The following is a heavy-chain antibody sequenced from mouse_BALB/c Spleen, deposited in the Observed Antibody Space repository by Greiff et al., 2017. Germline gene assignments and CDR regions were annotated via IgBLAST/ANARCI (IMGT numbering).Heavy chain of an antibody. CDR3: ARGVYYYGDY. CDR2: INPSTGYT. V-gene: IGHV1-7*01. J-gene: IGHJ4*01. D-gene: IGHD1-1*01. CDR1: GYTFTSYW. Sequence: VQLQQSGAELAKPGASVKMSCKASGYTFTSYWMHWVKQRPGQGLEWIGYINPSTGYTEYNQKFKDKATLTADKSSSTAYMQLSSLTSEDSAVYYCARGVYYYGDYWGQGTSVTVSS.